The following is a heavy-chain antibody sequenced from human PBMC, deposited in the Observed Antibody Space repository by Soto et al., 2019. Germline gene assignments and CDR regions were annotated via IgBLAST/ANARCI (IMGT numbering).Heavy chain of an antibody. CDR2: LYYSGST. D-gene: IGHD6-19*01. Sequence: PSATLSLTCTVSGGSVNSDSYYWTWIRQPPGKRLEWIGSLYYSGSTNYNPSLKSRVTISVDTSKNQFSLKLSSVTAADTAVYYCARPTRQWLGLRYYYGMDVWGQGTTVTVSS. CDR3: ARPTRQWLGLRYYYGMDV. J-gene: IGHJ6*02. CDR1: GGSVNSDSYY. V-gene: IGHV4-61*01.